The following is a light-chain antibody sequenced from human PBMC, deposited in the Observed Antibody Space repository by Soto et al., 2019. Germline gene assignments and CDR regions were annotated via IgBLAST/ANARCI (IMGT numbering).Light chain of an antibody. CDR1: RRDVGAYNY. J-gene: IGLJ2*01. CDR2: DVT. V-gene: IGLV2-14*03. CDR3: SSYTSSGTVGVV. Sequence: QSALTQPASVSGSPGQSITISCTGTRRDVGAYNYVSWYQQHPGKAPKLMIYDVTFRPSGVANRFSGSKSGNTASLTISGLQAEDEADYYCSSYTSSGTVGVVFGGGTKLTVL.